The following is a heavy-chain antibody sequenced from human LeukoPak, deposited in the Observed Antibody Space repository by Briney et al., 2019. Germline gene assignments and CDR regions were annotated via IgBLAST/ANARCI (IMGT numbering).Heavy chain of an antibody. CDR2: ISYDGSNK. D-gene: IGHD1-26*01. CDR1: GFTFSDYN. V-gene: IGHV3-30*03. Sequence: GGSLRLSCAASGFTFSDYNMHWVRQAPGKGLEWVAVISYDGSNKYYADSVKGRFTISRDNSKNTLYLQMNSLRAEDTAVYYCAGWEPTDYWGQGTLVTVSS. CDR3: AGWEPTDY. J-gene: IGHJ4*02.